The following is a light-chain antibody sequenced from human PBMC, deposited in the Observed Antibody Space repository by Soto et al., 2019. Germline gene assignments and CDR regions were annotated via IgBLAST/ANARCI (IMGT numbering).Light chain of an antibody. J-gene: IGKJ1*01. Sequence: QSPSTLSASVVDRVTLTCRASQSISSWLAWYQQKPGKAPKVLIYAASSLQSGVPSRFSGSRSGTEFSLTISSLQPEDFATYYCQQGYSTPWTFGQGTKVDIK. CDR2: AAS. V-gene: IGKV1-39*01. CDR1: QSISSW. CDR3: QQGYSTPWT.